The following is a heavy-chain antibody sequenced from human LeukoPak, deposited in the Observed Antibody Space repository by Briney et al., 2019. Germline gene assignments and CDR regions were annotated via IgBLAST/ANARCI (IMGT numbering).Heavy chain of an antibody. CDR1: GGSISSYY. J-gene: IGHJ4*02. Sequence: SETLSLTCTVSGGSISSYYWSWIRQPAGKGLEWIGRIYTSGSTNYNPSLKSRVTMSVDTSKNQFSLKLSSVTAADTAVYYCARSPPELLEYYFDYWGQGTLVTVSS. V-gene: IGHV4-4*07. D-gene: IGHD2-15*01. CDR3: ARSPPELLEYYFDY. CDR2: IYTSGST.